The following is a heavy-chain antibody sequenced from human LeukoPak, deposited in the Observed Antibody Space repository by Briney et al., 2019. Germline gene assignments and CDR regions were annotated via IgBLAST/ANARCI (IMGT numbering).Heavy chain of an antibody. J-gene: IGHJ4*02. D-gene: IGHD1-1*01. CDR3: ARALHWKEYYFDR. V-gene: IGHV3-66*01. CDR2: LYSGGST. CDR1: GFTVSSAY. Sequence: GSLRLSCAASGFTVSSAYMSWVRQAPGKGLEWVSVLYSGGSTYYADSVKGRFSISRDNSKNTLYLQMNSLRVEDTAVYYCARALHWKEYYFDRWGQGTLVTVSS.